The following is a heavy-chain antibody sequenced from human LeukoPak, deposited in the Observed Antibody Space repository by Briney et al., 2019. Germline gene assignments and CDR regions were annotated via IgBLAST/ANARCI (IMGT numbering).Heavy chain of an antibody. Sequence: PETLSLTCTVSGGSISSSSYYWGWIRQPPGKGLEWIGSIYYSGSTYYNPSLKSRVTISVDTSKNQFSLKLSSVTAADTAVYYCARHETIFGVVIMIDYWGQGTLVTVSS. J-gene: IGHJ4*02. CDR3: ARHETIFGVVIMIDY. V-gene: IGHV4-39*01. CDR1: GGSISSSSYY. D-gene: IGHD3-3*01. CDR2: IYYSGST.